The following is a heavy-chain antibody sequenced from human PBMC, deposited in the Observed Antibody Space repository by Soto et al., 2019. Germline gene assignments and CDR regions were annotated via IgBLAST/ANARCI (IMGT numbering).Heavy chain of an antibody. CDR3: ARATYQYDDSGSSEEGWFNP. D-gene: IGHD3-22*01. CDR1: VYSVNSDYY. CDR2: IYHTGKI. V-gene: IGHV4-38-2*01. Sequence: PSETLSLTCVVSVYSVNSDYYWGWIRQPPGKGLEWIGSIYHTGKIYYNPSLKRRVTISVDTAKNQFSLQLSSVTAADTAMYYCARATYQYDDSGSSEEGWFNPWSHGTLVTVSS. J-gene: IGHJ5*02.